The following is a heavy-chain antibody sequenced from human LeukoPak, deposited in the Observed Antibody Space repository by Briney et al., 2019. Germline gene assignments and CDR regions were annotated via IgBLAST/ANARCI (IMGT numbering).Heavy chain of an antibody. Sequence: GGSLRLSCAASGFTFSSYSMNWVRQAPGKGLEYVSAISSNGGSTYYANSVKGRFTISRDNSKNTLYLQMGSLRAEDMAVYYCARDRYYGDNPYYYYMDVWGKGTTVTVSS. CDR2: ISSNGGST. J-gene: IGHJ6*03. V-gene: IGHV3-64*01. CDR3: ARDRYYGDNPYYYYMDV. D-gene: IGHD4-17*01. CDR1: GFTFSSYS.